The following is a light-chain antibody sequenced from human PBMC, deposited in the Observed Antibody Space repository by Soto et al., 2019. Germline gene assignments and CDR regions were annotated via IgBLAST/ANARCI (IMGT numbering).Light chain of an antibody. CDR1: QSAGTY. Sequence: EIVMTQSPATLSVSPGERATLSCKASQSAGTYLAWYQQKPDQAPRLLIYGASTRAAGVPARFSGGGSGTEFTLTISSLQSEDFAIYHCQQYDNLPPWTFGQGTKVEIK. V-gene: IGKV3-15*01. CDR3: QQYDNLPPWT. J-gene: IGKJ1*01. CDR2: GAS.